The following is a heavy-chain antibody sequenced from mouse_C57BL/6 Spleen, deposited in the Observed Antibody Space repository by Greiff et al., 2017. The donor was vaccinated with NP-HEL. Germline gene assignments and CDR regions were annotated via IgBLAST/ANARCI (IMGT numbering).Heavy chain of an antibody. Sequence: QVQLQQSGPELVKPGASVKISCKASGYAFSSSWMNWVKQRPGKGLEWIGRIYPGDGDTNYNGKFKGKATLTADKSSSTAYMQLSSLTSEDSAVYFCARIYYYGSNWYFDVWGTGTTVTVSS. D-gene: IGHD1-1*01. CDR2: IYPGDGDT. J-gene: IGHJ1*03. CDR1: GYAFSSSW. V-gene: IGHV1-82*01. CDR3: ARIYYYGSNWYFDV.